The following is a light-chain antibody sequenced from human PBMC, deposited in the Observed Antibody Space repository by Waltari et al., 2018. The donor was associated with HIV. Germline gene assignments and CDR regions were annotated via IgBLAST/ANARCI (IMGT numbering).Light chain of an antibody. CDR2: WAS. CDR1: QSLLSRSSNKTF. V-gene: IGKV4-1*01. CDR3: QQYYTIPRT. J-gene: IGKJ1*01. Sequence: DIVMTQFPDSLAVSLGERATINCKSSQSLLSRSSNKTFLAWYQQKPGQPPKLLIYWASTRESGVPDRFSGSGSGAHFTLTISTLQPEDVALYYCQQYYTIPRTFGQGTNVEVK.